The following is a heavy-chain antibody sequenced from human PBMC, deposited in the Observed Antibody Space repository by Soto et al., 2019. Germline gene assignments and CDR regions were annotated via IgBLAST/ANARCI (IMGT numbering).Heavy chain of an antibody. V-gene: IGHV3-64*04. CDR1: GFTFSSFA. CDR2: IGSNGGST. D-gene: IGHD3-10*01. Sequence: GGSLRLSRSASGFTFSSFAMHWVRQTPGKGLEYVSGIGSNGGSTYYGDSVKGRFTISRDNSKNTLYLQMNSLRAEDTAVYYCARDLETMVRGATYGMDVWGQGTTVTVSS. CDR3: ARDLETMVRGATYGMDV. J-gene: IGHJ6*02.